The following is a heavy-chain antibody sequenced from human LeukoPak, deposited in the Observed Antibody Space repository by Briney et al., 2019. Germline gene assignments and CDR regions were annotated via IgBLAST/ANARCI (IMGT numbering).Heavy chain of an antibody. D-gene: IGHD3-22*01. CDR1: GYSFTSYW. CDR3: ARYRDYYDSSGYSTGNWFDP. J-gene: IGHJ5*02. V-gene: IGHV5-51*01. CDR2: IYPGDSDT. Sequence: GESLKISCKGSGYSFTSYWIGWVRQMPGKGLEWMGIIYPGDSDTRYSPSFQGQVTISADKSISTAYLQWSSLKASDTAMYYCARYRDYYDSSGYSTGNWFDPWGQGTLVTVSS.